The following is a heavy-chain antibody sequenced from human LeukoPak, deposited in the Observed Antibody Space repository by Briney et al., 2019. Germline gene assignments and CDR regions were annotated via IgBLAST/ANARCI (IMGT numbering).Heavy chain of an antibody. V-gene: IGHV3-7*03. CDR2: INHNGNVN. J-gene: IGHJ6*02. Sequence: GGSLRLSCAASGFTFSSYWMNWARQAPGKGLEWVASINHNGNVNYYVDSVKGRFTTSRDNAKNSLYLQMSNLRAEDTAVYFCARGGGLDVWGQGATVTVSS. CDR3: ARGGGLDV. CDR1: GFTFSSYW. D-gene: IGHD3-16*01.